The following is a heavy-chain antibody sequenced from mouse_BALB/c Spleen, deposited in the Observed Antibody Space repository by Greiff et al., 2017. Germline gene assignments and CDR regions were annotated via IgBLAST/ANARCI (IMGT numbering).Heavy chain of an antibody. J-gene: IGHJ2*01. CDR1: GFTFSSFG. Sequence: VESGGGLVQPGGSRKLSCAASGFTFSSFGMHWVRQAPEKGLEWVAYISSGSSTIYYADTVKGRFTISRDNPKNTLFLQMTSLRSEDTAMYYCARSGGNYYFDYWGQGTTLTVSS. CDR3: ARSGGNYYFDY. D-gene: IGHD2-1*01. V-gene: IGHV5-17*02. CDR2: ISSGSSTI.